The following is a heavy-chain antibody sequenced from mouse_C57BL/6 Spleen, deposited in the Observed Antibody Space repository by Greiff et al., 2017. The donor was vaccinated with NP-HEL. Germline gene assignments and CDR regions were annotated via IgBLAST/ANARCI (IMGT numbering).Heavy chain of an antibody. Sequence: QVHVKQSGPGLVAPSQSLSITCTVSGFSLTSYGVHWVRQPPGKGLEWLVVIWSDGSTTYNSALKSRLSISKDNSKSQVFLKMNSLQTDDTAMYYCARHLTGHYAMDYWGQGTSVTVSS. D-gene: IGHD4-1*01. J-gene: IGHJ4*01. V-gene: IGHV2-6-1*01. CDR2: IWSDGST. CDR3: ARHLTGHYAMDY. CDR1: GFSLTSYG.